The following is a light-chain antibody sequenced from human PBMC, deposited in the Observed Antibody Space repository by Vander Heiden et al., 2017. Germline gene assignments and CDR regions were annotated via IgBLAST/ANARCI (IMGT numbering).Light chain of an antibody. CDR3: QQRSNWPLT. J-gene: IGKJ4*01. CDR1: QSVSSY. Sequence: ELVFTQSPATLSLSPGERATLPCRASQSVSSYLAWYQQKPGQAPRLLIYDASNRATGIPARFSGSGSGTDFTLTISSLEPEDFAVYYCQQRSNWPLTFGGGTKVEIK. CDR2: DAS. V-gene: IGKV3-11*01.